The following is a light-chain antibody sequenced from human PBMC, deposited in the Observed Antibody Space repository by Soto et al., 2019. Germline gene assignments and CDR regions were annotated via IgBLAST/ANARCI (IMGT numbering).Light chain of an antibody. Sequence: QSVLTQPASVSGSPGQSINLSCTGTSSDVGGYNYVSWYQHHPGKAPKLIIYDVSNRPSGVSNPFSGSKSGNTASLTVSGLQPEEEADYYCSSYTTTNTRQIVFGTGTKVTVL. V-gene: IGLV2-14*03. CDR1: SSDVGGYNY. CDR3: SSYTTTNTRQIV. J-gene: IGLJ1*01. CDR2: DVS.